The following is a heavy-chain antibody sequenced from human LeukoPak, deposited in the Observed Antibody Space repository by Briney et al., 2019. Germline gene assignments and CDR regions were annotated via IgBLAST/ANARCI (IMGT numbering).Heavy chain of an antibody. CDR2: MNPNSGNT. J-gene: IGHJ4*02. V-gene: IGHV1-8*01. Sequence: ASVKVSCKAPGYAFISYDINWVRQATGQGLEWVGYMNPNSGNTGYAQKFQGRVTITKNTSITTAYMELSSLRSEDTAVYYCAREGFDYWGQGTLVTVSS. CDR1: GYAFISYD. CDR3: AREGFDY.